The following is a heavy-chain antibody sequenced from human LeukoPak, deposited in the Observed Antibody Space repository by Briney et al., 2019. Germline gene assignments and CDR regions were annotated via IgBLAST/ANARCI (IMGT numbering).Heavy chain of an antibody. D-gene: IGHD1-7*01. CDR2: IRSKAYGGTT. Sequence: GGSLRLSCTASGFTFGDYAMGWVRQAPGKGLEWVGFIRSKAYGGTTDYAASVKGRFTISRDASKSIAYLQMNSLKTEDTAVYYCTRGGMNNWNYQNHWGQGTLVTVS. J-gene: IGHJ5*02. CDR1: GFTFGDYA. V-gene: IGHV3-49*04. CDR3: TRGGMNNWNYQNH.